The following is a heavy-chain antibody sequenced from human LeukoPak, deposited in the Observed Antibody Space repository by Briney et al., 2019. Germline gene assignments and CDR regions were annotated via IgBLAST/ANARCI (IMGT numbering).Heavy chain of an antibody. D-gene: IGHD3-16*01. J-gene: IGHJ4*02. CDR1: GFTFDDYA. V-gene: IGHV3-9*01. CDR2: ISWNSGTI. CDR3: AKASGGGYLDY. Sequence: GRSLRLSCAASGFTFDDYAMHWVRQAPGKGLEWVSGISWNSGTIGYADSVKGRFTISRDNAKNSLYLQMNSLRAEDTALYYCAKASGGGYLDYWGQGTLVNVSS.